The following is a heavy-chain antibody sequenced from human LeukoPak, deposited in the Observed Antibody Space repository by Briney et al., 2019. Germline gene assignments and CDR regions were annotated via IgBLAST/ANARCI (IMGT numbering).Heavy chain of an antibody. Sequence: SETLSLTCTVSGGSISSYYWSWIRQPPGKGLEWIGYIYYSGSTNYNPSLKSRVTISVYTSKNQFSLKLSSVTAADTAVYYCAREEFYYASGSRGDAFNIWGQGTKVTVSS. J-gene: IGHJ3*02. CDR1: GGSISSYY. CDR3: AREEFYYASGSRGDAFNI. V-gene: IGHV4-59*01. D-gene: IGHD3-10*01. CDR2: IYYSGST.